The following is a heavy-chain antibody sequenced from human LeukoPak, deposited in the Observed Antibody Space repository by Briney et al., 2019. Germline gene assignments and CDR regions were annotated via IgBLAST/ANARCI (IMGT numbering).Heavy chain of an antibody. V-gene: IGHV1-46*01. CDR2: INPSGGST. CDR3: AREGRGGYSSSWWEY. D-gene: IGHD6-13*01. Sequence: ASVKVSCKASGGTFSSYAISWVRQAPGQGLEWMGIINPSGGSTSYAQKFQGRVTMTRDTSTSTVYMELSSLRSEDTAVYYCAREGRGGYSSSWWEYWGQGTLVTVSS. CDR1: GGTFSSYA. J-gene: IGHJ4*02.